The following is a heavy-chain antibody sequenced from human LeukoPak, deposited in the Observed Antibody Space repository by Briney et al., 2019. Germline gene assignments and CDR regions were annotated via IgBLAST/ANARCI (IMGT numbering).Heavy chain of an antibody. CDR1: GYTFTSYG. J-gene: IGHJ3*02. CDR3: ARPVWSGYRHRRDDAFDI. V-gene: IGHV1-18*01. Sequence: ASVKVSCKASGYTFTSYGISWVRQAPGQGLEWMGWISAYNGNTNYAQKLQGRVTMTTDTSTSTAYMELRSLRSDDTAVYYCARPVWSGYRHRRDDAFDIWGQGTMVTVSS. D-gene: IGHD3-3*01. CDR2: ISAYNGNT.